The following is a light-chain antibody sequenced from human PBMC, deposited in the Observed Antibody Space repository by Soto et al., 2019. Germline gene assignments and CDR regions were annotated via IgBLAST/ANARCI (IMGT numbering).Light chain of an antibody. Sequence: DIQMTQSPSTLSASVGDRVTITCRASQSINNYLAWYQQKPGKAPKLLIYKASTLGSGVPSRFSGSGSGTEFTLSISSLQPDDFATYYCQQYESFPRTFGQGTKVEIK. CDR3: QQYESFPRT. J-gene: IGKJ1*01. CDR1: QSINNY. V-gene: IGKV1-5*03. CDR2: KAS.